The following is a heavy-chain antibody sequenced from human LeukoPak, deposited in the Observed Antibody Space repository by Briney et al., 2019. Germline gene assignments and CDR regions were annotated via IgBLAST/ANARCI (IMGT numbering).Heavy chain of an antibody. CDR3: ARDSGFGYFDF. J-gene: IGHJ4*02. Sequence: ASVTVSCKASGGTFSSYAISWVRQAPGQGLEWMGIINPGGGSATYAQRFQGRVTMTSDTSTSTVYLDLISLRSEDTAVYYCARDSGFGYFDFWGQGTLVTVSS. V-gene: IGHV1-46*01. D-gene: IGHD1-1*01. CDR1: GGTFSSYA. CDR2: INPGGGSA.